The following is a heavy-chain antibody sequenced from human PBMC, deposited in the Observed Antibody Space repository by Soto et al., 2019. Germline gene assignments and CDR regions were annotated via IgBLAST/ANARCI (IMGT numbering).Heavy chain of an antibody. V-gene: IGHV3-21*01. CDR1: GFIFGNYS. CDR3: AREKGYYHDSSGPFDY. CDR2: ISSRSNFI. Sequence: GGSLRLSCEASGFIFGNYSMNWVRQAPGKGLEWVSSISSRSNFIYYADSVRSRITIKPDTSKNQFSLELDSVTPEDTAVYYCAREKGYYHDSSGPFDYWGLGTLVTVSS. J-gene: IGHJ4*02. D-gene: IGHD3-22*01.